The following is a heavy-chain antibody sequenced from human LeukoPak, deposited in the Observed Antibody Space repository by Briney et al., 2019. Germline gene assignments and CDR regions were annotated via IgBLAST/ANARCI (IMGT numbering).Heavy chain of an antibody. CDR1: GFTFGDYA. Sequence: PGRSLRLSCTASGFTFGDYAMSWFGQAPGKGLEWVGFIRSKAYGGTTEYAASVKGRFTISRDDSKSIAYLQMNSLKTEDTAVYYCTRDWGPLWFGELLSFDYWGQGTLVTVSS. CDR2: IRSKAYGGTT. D-gene: IGHD3-10*01. V-gene: IGHV3-49*03. CDR3: TRDWGPLWFGELLSFDY. J-gene: IGHJ4*02.